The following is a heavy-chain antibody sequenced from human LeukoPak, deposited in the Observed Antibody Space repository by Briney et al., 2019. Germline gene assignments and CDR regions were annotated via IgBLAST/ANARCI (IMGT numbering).Heavy chain of an antibody. CDR3: TKLKGWYGDGYFDY. CDR2: IYSGGTT. J-gene: IGHJ4*02. V-gene: IGHV3-53*01. CDR1: GFSVSSKY. D-gene: IGHD6-19*01. Sequence: GGSLILSCAASGFSVSSKYMSWVRQPAGKGLEWVSVIYSGGTTFYADSVKGRFTISRDNSKNTLYLQMNSLRPDDTAVYYCTKLKGWYGDGYFDYWGPGILVTVSS.